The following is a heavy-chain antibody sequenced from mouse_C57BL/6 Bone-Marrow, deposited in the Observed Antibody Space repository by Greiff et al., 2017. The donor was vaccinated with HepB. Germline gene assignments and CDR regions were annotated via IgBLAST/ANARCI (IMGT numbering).Heavy chain of an antibody. D-gene: IGHD2-5*01. CDR2: INPSSGYT. CDR3: ARNTYYSNYGGY. Sequence: QVQLKQSGAELARPGASVKMSCKASGYTFTSYTMHWVKQRPGQGLEWIGYINPSSGYTKYNQKFKDKATLTADKSSSTAYMQLSSLTSEDSAVYYCARNTYYSNYGGYWGQGTTLTVSS. J-gene: IGHJ2*01. CDR1: GYTFTSYT. V-gene: IGHV1-4*01.